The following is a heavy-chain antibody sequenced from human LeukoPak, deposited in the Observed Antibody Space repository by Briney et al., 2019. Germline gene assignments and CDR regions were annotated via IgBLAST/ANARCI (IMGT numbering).Heavy chain of an antibody. Sequence: SVKVSCKASGGTFTSYTISWVRQAPGQGLEWMGRIIPILGIANYAQKFQGRVTITADKSTSTAYMELSSLRSEDTAVFYCARGHQPPYYGMDVWGQGTTVTVSS. V-gene: IGHV1-69*02. CDR3: ARGHQPPYYGMDV. CDR2: IIPILGIA. J-gene: IGHJ6*02. CDR1: GGTFTSYT.